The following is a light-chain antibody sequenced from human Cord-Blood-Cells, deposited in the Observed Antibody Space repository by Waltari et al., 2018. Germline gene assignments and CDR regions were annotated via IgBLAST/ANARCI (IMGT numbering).Light chain of an antibody. J-gene: IGLJ2*01. Sequence: QSALTQPASVSGSPGQSITISCTGTSSDVGSYNLSSGYQQHPGKAPKLMIYEGNKRPSGVSNRFSGSKSGNTASLTISGLQAEDEADYYCCSYAGSSTLVFGGGTKLTVL. CDR1: SSDVGSYNL. CDR2: EGN. CDR3: CSYAGSSTLV. V-gene: IGLV2-23*01.